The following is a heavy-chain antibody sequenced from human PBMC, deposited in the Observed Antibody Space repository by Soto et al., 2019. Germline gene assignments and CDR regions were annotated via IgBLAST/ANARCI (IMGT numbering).Heavy chain of an antibody. J-gene: IGHJ4*02. CDR1: GYTFTSYA. CDR3: ARARGGSAGTFDY. Sequence: QVQLVQSGAEEKKPGASVKVSCKASGYTFTSYAMHWVRQAPGQRLEWMGWINAGNGNTKYSQKFQGRVTITRDTSASTAYMELSSLRSEDTAVYYCARARGGSAGTFDYWGQGTLVTVSS. D-gene: IGHD6-13*01. V-gene: IGHV1-3*05. CDR2: INAGNGNT.